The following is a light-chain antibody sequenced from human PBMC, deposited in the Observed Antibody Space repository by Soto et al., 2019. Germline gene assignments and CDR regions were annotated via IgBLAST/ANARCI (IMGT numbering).Light chain of an antibody. V-gene: IGLV2-14*03. J-gene: IGLJ2*01. CDR2: DVT. Sequence: QTALTQPASVSGSPGQSITISCTGSSGDIGRYDFVSWYQHHPGKAPQLIIFDVTNRPSGVSNRFSGSKSGHTASLTISGLQAEDEADYYCISFQARDSLGVTFGGGTKVTV. CDR3: ISFQARDSLGVT. CDR1: SGDIGRYDF.